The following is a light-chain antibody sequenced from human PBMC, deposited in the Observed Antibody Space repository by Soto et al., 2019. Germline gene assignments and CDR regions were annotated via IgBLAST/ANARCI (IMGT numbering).Light chain of an antibody. CDR1: SSDVGSYNL. V-gene: IGLV2-23*02. CDR3: CSYAGSSTYV. J-gene: IGLJ1*01. CDR2: EVS. Sequence: QFALTQPVSVSRSPGQSITISCTGTSSDVGSYNLVSWYQQHPGKAPKVMIYEVSKRPSGVSNRFSGSKSGNTASLTISGLQAEAEADYYCCSYAGSSTYVFGTGPKVTVL.